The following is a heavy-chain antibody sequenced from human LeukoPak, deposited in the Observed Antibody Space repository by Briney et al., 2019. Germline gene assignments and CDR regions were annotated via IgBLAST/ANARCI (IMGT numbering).Heavy chain of an antibody. CDR1: GFTFTSYS. V-gene: IGHV3-23*01. Sequence: PGGSLRLSCAASGFTFTSYSMNWVRQAPGKGLEWVSTISSGGGSTYYADSVKGRFTISRDNSKNTLYLQVNSLRAEDTAVYYCAKQLGYCSDGSCYFPYWGQGTLVTVSS. CDR3: AKQLGYCSDGSCYFPY. CDR2: ISSGGGST. J-gene: IGHJ4*02. D-gene: IGHD2-15*01.